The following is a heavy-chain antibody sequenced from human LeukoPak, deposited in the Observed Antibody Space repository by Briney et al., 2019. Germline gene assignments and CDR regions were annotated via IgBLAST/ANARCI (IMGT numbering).Heavy chain of an antibody. V-gene: IGHV3-30*02. CDR2: IRYDGSNK. J-gene: IGHJ5*02. CDR3: ARDRITIFFVEFDP. D-gene: IGHD3-3*01. Sequence: GGSLRLPCAASGFTFSSYGMHWVRQAPGKGLEWVAFIRYDGSNKYYVDSVKGRFTISRDNSKNTLYLQMNSLRAEDTAVYYCARDRITIFFVEFDPWGQGTLVTVSS. CDR1: GFTFSSYG.